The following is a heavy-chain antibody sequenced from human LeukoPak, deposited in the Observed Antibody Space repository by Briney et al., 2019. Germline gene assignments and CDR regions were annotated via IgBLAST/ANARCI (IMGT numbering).Heavy chain of an antibody. J-gene: IGHJ5*02. D-gene: IGHD2-2*01. CDR2: ISGSTGNT. V-gene: IGHV1-18*01. CDR1: GYSFTSYG. CDR3: ARVGRDCSSINCYWEDWFAP. Sequence: ASVKVSCKASGYSFTSYGITWVREAPGQGPEWMGWISGSTGNTHYAQNVQGRVTMTTDTATSTAYMELRSLGPDDPAVYYCARVGRDCSSINCYWEDWFAPWGQGPLVIVSS.